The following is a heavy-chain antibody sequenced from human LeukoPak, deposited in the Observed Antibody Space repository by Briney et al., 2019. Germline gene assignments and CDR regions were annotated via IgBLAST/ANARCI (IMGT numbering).Heavy chain of an antibody. J-gene: IGHJ3*02. CDR2: INPNSGGT. Sequence: GASVKVSCKASGYTFTGYYMHWVRQAPGQGLEWMGWINPNSGGTNYAQKFQGRVTMTRDTSISTAYMGLSRLRSDDTAVYYCARDSIAVRWYYYDSGASRDAFDIWGQGTMVTVSS. V-gene: IGHV1-2*02. D-gene: IGHD3-22*01. CDR1: GYTFTGYY. CDR3: ARDSIAVRWYYYDSGASRDAFDI.